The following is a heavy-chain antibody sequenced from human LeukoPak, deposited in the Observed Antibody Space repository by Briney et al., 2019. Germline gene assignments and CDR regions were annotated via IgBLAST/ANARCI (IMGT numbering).Heavy chain of an antibody. CDR1: GFTFSVHG. D-gene: IGHD3-10*01. Sequence: GGSLRLSCAASGFTFSVHGMHWVRQAPGKGLEWVAVIWFDGSNKYYEDSVKGRFTISRDNSKNTLYLQMNSLRADDTAVYYCARDVSPYGSGSYFDYWGQGTLVTVSS. V-gene: IGHV3-33*01. CDR3: ARDVSPYGSGSYFDY. J-gene: IGHJ4*02. CDR2: IWFDGSNK.